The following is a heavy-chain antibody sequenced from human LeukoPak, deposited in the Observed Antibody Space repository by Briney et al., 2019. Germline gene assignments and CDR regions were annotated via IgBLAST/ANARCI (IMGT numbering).Heavy chain of an antibody. J-gene: IGHJ2*01. V-gene: IGHV4-39*01. D-gene: IGHD3-22*01. CDR3: ARTGYDSSGYYSGYWYFDL. Sequence: SETLSLTCTVSGGSISSSSYYWGWIRQPPGKGLEWIGSIYYSGSTYYNPSLKSRVTISVDTSKNQFSLKLSSVTAADTAVYYCARTGYDSSGYYSGYWYFDLWGRGTLVTVSS. CDR1: GGSISSSSYY. CDR2: IYYSGST.